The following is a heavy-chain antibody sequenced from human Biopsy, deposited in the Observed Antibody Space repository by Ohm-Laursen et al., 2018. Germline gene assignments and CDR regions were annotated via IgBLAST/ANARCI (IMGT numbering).Heavy chain of an antibody. D-gene: IGHD3-16*01. CDR3: VRSLRNYDFLDS. V-gene: IGHV3-9*01. J-gene: IGHJ4*02. Sequence: SLRLSCTASGFNFDDYAMHWIRQGPGKGLEWVAGLTWNSGTIAYAGSVRGRFTSSRGNAKNSLYLQMNNLTSGDTALYYCVRSLRNYDFLDSWGQGTLVSVSS. CDR2: LTWNSGTI. CDR1: GFNFDDYA.